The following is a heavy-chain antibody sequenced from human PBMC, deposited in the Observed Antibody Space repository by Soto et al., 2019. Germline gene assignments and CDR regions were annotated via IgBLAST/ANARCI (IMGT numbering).Heavy chain of an antibody. CDR3: ARGPSTSYDFYRHYYMDV. CDR1: GGSFSGYY. J-gene: IGHJ6*03. CDR2: INHSGST. V-gene: IGHV4-34*01. Sequence: SETLSLTCAVYGGSFSGYYWSWIRQPPGKGLEWIGEINHSGSTNYNPSLKSRVTISVDTSKNQFSLKLSSVTAADTAVYYCARGPSTSYDFYRHYYMDVWGKGTTVTVSS. D-gene: IGHD3-3*01.